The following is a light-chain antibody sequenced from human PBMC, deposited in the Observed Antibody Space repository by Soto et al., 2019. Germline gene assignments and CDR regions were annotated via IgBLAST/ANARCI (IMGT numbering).Light chain of an antibody. Sequence: DIQMTQSPSSLSASVGDRVTMTCRASQNINTYLNWYQQKPGKALKLLIYGTSSLQSGVPSRFSGSGSGTDFTLTISSLQPEDFATYYCQQSYTTPRTFGQGTKVDIK. CDR1: QNINTY. CDR2: GTS. J-gene: IGKJ1*01. CDR3: QQSYTTPRT. V-gene: IGKV1-39*01.